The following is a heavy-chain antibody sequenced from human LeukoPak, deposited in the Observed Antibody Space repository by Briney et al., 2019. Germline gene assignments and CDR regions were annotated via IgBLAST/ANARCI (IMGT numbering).Heavy chain of an antibody. D-gene: IGHD3-10*01. V-gene: IGHV3-74*03. CDR3: VRDLGPGDY. CDR1: GFPFSSYW. CDR2: INIDVRIT. Sequence: PGGSPRLSCETSGFPFSSYWMHWVRHAPLEGPLWVSRINIDVRITTYAASLKGRVTIPRNNSRTTLYLQVNSLRVEATAGYYFVRDLGPGDYWGQGTLVTVSS. J-gene: IGHJ4*02.